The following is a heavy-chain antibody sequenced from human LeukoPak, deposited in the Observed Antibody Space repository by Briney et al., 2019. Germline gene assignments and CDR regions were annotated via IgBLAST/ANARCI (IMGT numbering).Heavy chain of an antibody. CDR1: GGSFSGYY. J-gene: IGHJ3*02. Sequence: SETLSLTCAVYGGSFSGYYWSWIRQPPGKGLEWIGEINHSGSTNYNPSLKSRVTISVDTSKNQFSLKLSSVTAADTAVYYCARGEGWLRLRAFDIWGQGTMVTVPS. CDR2: INHSGST. V-gene: IGHV4-34*01. CDR3: ARGEGWLRLRAFDI. D-gene: IGHD5-12*01.